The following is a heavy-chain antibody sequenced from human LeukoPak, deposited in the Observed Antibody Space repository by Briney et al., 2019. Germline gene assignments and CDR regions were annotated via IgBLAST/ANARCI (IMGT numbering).Heavy chain of an antibody. V-gene: IGHV4-31*03. Sequence: PSETLSLTCTVSGGSISSGGYYWSWIRPHPGKGLAWVGYIYYSGSTYYNPSLKSRVTISVDTYKNQFSLKLSSVTASDTAVYYCARDWRYDSSGYNAFDIWGQGTMVTVSS. D-gene: IGHD3-22*01. CDR2: IYYSGST. CDR3: ARDWRYDSSGYNAFDI. CDR1: GGSISSGGYY. J-gene: IGHJ3*02.